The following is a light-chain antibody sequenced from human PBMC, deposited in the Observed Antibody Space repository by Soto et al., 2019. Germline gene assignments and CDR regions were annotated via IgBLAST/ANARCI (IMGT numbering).Light chain of an antibody. Sequence: EIVMTQSPATLSVSPGEGATLSCRAGQSGSRNLAWYQQKPGQAPRLLIYGAYTRATGIPARFSGSGSGTEFTLTISSLQSEDFAVYYCQQYNNWPLTFGGGTKVEIK. CDR2: GAY. CDR1: QSGSRN. J-gene: IGKJ4*01. CDR3: QQYNNWPLT. V-gene: IGKV3-15*01.